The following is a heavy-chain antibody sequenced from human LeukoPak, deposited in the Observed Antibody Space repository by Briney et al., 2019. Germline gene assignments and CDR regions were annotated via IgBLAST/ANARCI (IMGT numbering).Heavy chain of an antibody. J-gene: IGHJ4*02. V-gene: IGHV4-34*01. CDR2: INHSGST. CDR3: ARGRARDSSGWFACSDY. Sequence: SETLSLTCAVYGGSFSGYYWSWIRQPPGKGLEWIGEINHSGSTNYNPSLKSRVTISVDTSKNQFSLKLSSVTAADTAVYYCARGRARDSSGWFACSDYWGQGTLVTVSS. D-gene: IGHD6-19*01. CDR1: GGSFSGYY.